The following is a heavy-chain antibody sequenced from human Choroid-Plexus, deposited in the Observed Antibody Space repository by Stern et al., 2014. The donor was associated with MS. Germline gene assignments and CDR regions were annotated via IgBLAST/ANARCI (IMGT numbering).Heavy chain of an antibody. V-gene: IGHV3-30*18. CDR3: AKDRQYLTYFFDH. Sequence: VQLEESWGGVVQPGRPLGLSCGASGFTFGSCAMHWVRQAPGKGLGWVAGVSYDGSNKYYADSVKGRFTISRDNSQNTLYMQMSSLRPEDTAVYYCAKDRQYLTYFFDHWGQGSLVTVSS. J-gene: IGHJ5*02. CDR1: GFTFGSCA. D-gene: IGHD2/OR15-2a*01. CDR2: VSYDGSNK.